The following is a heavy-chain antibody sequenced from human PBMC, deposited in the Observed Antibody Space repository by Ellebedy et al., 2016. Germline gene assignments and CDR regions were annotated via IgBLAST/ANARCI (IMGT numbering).Heavy chain of an antibody. Sequence: SLKISXAASGFTFDDYAMHWVRQTPGRGLEWVSRISWDSGNIDYADSVKGRFTISRDNAKNSLYLQMNSLRADDTAFYYCAKDRYGSGYGMDVWGQGTTVTVSS. J-gene: IGHJ6*02. CDR2: ISWDSGNI. V-gene: IGHV3-9*01. CDR3: AKDRYGSGYGMDV. D-gene: IGHD3-10*01. CDR1: GFTFDDYA.